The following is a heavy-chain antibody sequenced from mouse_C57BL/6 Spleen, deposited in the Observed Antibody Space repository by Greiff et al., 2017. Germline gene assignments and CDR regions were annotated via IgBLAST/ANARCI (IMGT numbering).Heavy chain of an antibody. D-gene: IGHD4-1*01. Sequence: VKLVESGPGLVQPSQSLSITCTVSGFSLTSYGVHWVRQSPGKGLEWLGVIWRGGSTDYNAAFMSRLSITKDNSKSQVFFKMYSLQADDTAIYYCAKSDWDVDAMDYWGQGTSVTVSS. CDR3: AKSDWDVDAMDY. J-gene: IGHJ4*01. CDR2: IWRGGST. V-gene: IGHV2-5*01. CDR1: GFSLTSYG.